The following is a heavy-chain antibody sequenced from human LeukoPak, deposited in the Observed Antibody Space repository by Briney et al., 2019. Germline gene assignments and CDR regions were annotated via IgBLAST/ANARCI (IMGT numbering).Heavy chain of an antibody. CDR3: ARGVAARPNRSYYYYYYMDV. V-gene: IGHV4-30-4*08. CDR1: GGSISSGDYY. D-gene: IGHD6-6*01. CDR2: IYYSGST. Sequence: PSQTLSLTCTVSGGSISSGDYYWSWIRQPPGKGLEWIGYIYYSGSTYYNPSLKSRVTISVDTSKNQFSLKLSSVTAADTAVYYCARGVAARPNRSYYYYYYMDVWGKGTTVTVSS. J-gene: IGHJ6*03.